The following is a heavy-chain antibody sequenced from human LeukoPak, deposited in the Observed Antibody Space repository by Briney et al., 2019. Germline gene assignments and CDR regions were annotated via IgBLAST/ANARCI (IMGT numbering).Heavy chain of an antibody. CDR1: GYSISSGYY. V-gene: IGHV4-38-2*02. Sequence: ASETLSLTCTVSGYSISSGYYWGWIRQPPGKGLEWIGSIYHSGSTYYNPSLKSRVTISVDTSKNQFSLKLSSVTAADTAVYYCARDGLRFLEWLPSALYYYYYMDVWGKGTTVTVSS. D-gene: IGHD3-3*01. CDR3: ARDGLRFLEWLPSALYYYYYMDV. J-gene: IGHJ6*03. CDR2: IYHSGST.